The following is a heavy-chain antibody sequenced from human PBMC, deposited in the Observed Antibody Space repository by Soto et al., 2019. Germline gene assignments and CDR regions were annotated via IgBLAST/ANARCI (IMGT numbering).Heavy chain of an antibody. V-gene: IGHV4-34*01. CDR1: GGSFSGYY. D-gene: IGHD3-10*01. CDR3: ARARPLLLWFGEPHNWFDP. J-gene: IGHJ5*02. Sequence: QVQLQQWGAGLLKPSETLSLTCAVYGGSFSGYYWSWIRQPPGKGLEWIGEINHSGSTNYNPSLKSRVTISVDPSKNQFSLKLSSVTAADTAVYYCARARPLLLWFGEPHNWFDPWGQGTLVTVSS. CDR2: INHSGST.